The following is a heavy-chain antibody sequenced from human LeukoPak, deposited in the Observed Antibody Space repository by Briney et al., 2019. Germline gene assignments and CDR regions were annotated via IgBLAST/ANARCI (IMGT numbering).Heavy chain of an antibody. Sequence: GGSLRLSCAASGFTFSSYAMSWVRQTPGEGLEWVSAISGSRSGTNYADSVKGRFTISRDDSKNTLFLQMNTLRAEDTAIYYCTKANLGYCSGAFCYDFDYWGQGTLVTVSS. V-gene: IGHV3-23*01. CDR1: GFTFSSYA. D-gene: IGHD2-15*01. CDR3: TKANLGYCSGAFCYDFDY. J-gene: IGHJ4*02. CDR2: ISGSRSGT.